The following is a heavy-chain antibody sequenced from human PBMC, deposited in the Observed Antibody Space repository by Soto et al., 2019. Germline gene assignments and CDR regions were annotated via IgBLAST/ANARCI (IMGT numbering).Heavy chain of an antibody. Sequence: EVQLVECGGGLVQPGGSLRLSCAASGFTFSSYAMHWVRQAPGKGLEYVSAISSYGGSTYYANSVKGRFTISRDNSKNTLYLQMGSLRAEDMAVYYCARDPDSSGYYYFDYWGPGTLVTVSS. D-gene: IGHD3-22*01. J-gene: IGHJ4*02. CDR2: ISSYGGST. CDR1: GFTFSSYA. V-gene: IGHV3-64*01. CDR3: ARDPDSSGYYYFDY.